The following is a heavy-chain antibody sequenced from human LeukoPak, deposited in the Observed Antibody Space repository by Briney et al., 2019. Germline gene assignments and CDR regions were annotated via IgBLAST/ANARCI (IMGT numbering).Heavy chain of an antibody. D-gene: IGHD2-21*02. J-gene: IGHJ3*02. V-gene: IGHV1-2*02. CDR2: INPNSGGT. CDR1: GYTFTGYY. Sequence: ASVKVSCKASGYTFTGYYMHWVRQAPGQGLEWMGWINPNSGGTNYAQKFQGRVTMTRDTSISTAYMELSRLTFDDTTIYYCATTLHIVVVTWHAFDIWGQGTMVTVSS. CDR3: ATTLHIVVVTWHAFDI.